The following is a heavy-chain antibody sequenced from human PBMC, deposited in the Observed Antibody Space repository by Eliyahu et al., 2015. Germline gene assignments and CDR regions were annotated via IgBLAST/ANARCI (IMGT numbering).Heavy chain of an antibody. CDR2: IYYSGST. V-gene: IGHV4-39*02. CDR3: ARERRGDGFDY. J-gene: IGHJ4*02. Sequence: QLQLQESGPGLVKPSETLSLTCTVSGGXISSSSYYWGWIRQPPGKGLEWIGSIYYSGSTYYNPSLKSRVTISVDTSKNQFSLKLSSVTAADTAVYYCARERRGDGFDYWGQGTLVTVSS. D-gene: IGHD2-21*02. CDR1: GGXISSSSYY.